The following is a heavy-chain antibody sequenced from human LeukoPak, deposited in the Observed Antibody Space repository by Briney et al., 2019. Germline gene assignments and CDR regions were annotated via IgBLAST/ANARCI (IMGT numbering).Heavy chain of an antibody. CDR1: GFIFNTYV. CDR3: ARCRDTVSYNLLKY. D-gene: IGHD1-26*01. J-gene: IGHJ4*02. Sequence: GGSLRLSCAASGFIFNTYVMDWVRQAPGKGLEWLSAVTGTPETYYADSVKGRFTISRDSSKNTVYLQMNSLRVDDTAIYYCARCRDTVSYNLLKYWGQGTLVTVSS. CDR2: VTGTPET. V-gene: IGHV3-23*01.